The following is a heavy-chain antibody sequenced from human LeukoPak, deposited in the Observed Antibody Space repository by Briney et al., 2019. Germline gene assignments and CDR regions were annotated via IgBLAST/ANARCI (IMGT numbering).Heavy chain of an antibody. J-gene: IGHJ4*02. CDR3: ARGGHYYDSRGYPFNY. V-gene: IGHV4-34*01. Sequence: SETLSLTCAVYGGSFSGYYWSWIRQPPGKGLEWIGEINHSGSTNYNPSLKSRVTISVDTSKNQFSLKLSSVTAADTAVYYCARGGHYYDSRGYPFNYWGQGTLVTVSS. CDR2: INHSGST. CDR1: GGSFSGYY. D-gene: IGHD3-22*01.